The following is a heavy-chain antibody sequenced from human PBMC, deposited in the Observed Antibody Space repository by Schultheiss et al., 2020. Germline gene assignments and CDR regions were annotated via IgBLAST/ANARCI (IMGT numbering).Heavy chain of an antibody. V-gene: IGHV3-21*04. CDR2: ISSSSSYI. Sequence: GGSLRLSCAASGFTFSSYAMHWVRQAPGKGLGWVSSISSSSSYIYYADSVKGRFTISRDNSKNTLYLQMNSLRAEDTAVYYCAKDRGGVYTKYGVGGREYWGHGALVTVSS. J-gene: IGHJ4*01. D-gene: IGHD3-10*02. CDR1: GFTFSSYA. CDR3: AKDRGGVYTKYGVGGREY.